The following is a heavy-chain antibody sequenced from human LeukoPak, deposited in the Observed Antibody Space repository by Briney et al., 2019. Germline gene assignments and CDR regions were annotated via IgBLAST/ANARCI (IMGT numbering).Heavy chain of an antibody. CDR3: ARQESAASDAFDI. CDR1: GYTFTNYW. Sequence: GESLKISCMVSGYTFTNYWIGLVRQMPGKGLEWMGIIYPGDSDTRYNPSFQGQVTISADKSISTAYLQWSSLKASDTAMYYCARQESAASDAFDIWGQGTMVTVSS. V-gene: IGHV5-51*01. J-gene: IGHJ3*02. CDR2: IYPGDSDT. D-gene: IGHD6-25*01.